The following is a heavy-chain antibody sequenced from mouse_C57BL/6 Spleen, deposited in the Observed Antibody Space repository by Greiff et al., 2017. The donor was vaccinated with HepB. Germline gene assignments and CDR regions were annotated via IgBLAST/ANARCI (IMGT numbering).Heavy chain of an antibody. Sequence: EVMLVESGGGLVKPGGSLKLSCAASGFTFSDYGMHWVRQAPEKGLEWVAYISSGSSTIYYADTVKGRFTISRDNAKNTLFLQMTSLSSEDPAMYYCARMGGRAWFAYWGQGTLVTVSA. D-gene: IGHD1-1*02. CDR3: ARMGGRAWFAY. V-gene: IGHV5-17*01. J-gene: IGHJ3*01. CDR2: ISSGSSTI. CDR1: GFTFSDYG.